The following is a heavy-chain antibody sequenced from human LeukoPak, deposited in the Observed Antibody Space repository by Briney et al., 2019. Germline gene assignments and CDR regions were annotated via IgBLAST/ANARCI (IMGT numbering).Heavy chain of an antibody. CDR1: GFTFNSYW. CDR3: AKGVSMAPDAFDI. J-gene: IGHJ3*02. D-gene: IGHD3-10*01. Sequence: GGSLRLSCAASGFTFNSYWMSWVRQAPGKGLEWVSAISGSGGSTYYADSVKGRFTISRDNSKNTLYLQMNSLRAEDTAVYYCAKGVSMAPDAFDIWGQGTMVTVSS. CDR2: ISGSGGST. V-gene: IGHV3-23*01.